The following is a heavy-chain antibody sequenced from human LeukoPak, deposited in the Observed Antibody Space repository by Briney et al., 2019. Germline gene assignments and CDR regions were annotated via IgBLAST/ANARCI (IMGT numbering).Heavy chain of an antibody. V-gene: IGHV3-21*01. CDR3: AKGRYNYGFHASDI. CDR2: ISSTSSYI. Sequence: GGSLRLSCAASGFTFSTYSMNWVRQAPGKGLEWVSSISSTSSYIYYADSVKGRFTISRDNAKNSLYLQMNSLRAEDTAVYYCAKGRYNYGFHASDIWGQGTMVTVSS. D-gene: IGHD5-18*01. J-gene: IGHJ3*02. CDR1: GFTFSTYS.